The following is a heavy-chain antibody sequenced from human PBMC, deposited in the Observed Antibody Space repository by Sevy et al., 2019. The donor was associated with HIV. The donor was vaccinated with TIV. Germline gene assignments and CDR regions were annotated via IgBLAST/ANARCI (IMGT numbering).Heavy chain of an antibody. D-gene: IGHD2-2*01. CDR1: GFTFSSYG. CDR3: ARSPRYCSSTSCYWYFDL. V-gene: IGHV3-33*01. Sequence: GGSLRLSCAASGFTFSSYGMHWVRQAPGKGLEWVAVIWYDGSNKYYADSVKGRFTISRDNSKNTLYLQMNSLRAEDKAVYYCARSPRYCSSTSCYWYFDLWGRGTLVTVSS. CDR2: IWYDGSNK. J-gene: IGHJ2*01.